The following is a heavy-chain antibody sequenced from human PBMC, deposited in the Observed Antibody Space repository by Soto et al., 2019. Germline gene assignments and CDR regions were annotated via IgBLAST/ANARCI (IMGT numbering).Heavy chain of an antibody. J-gene: IGHJ6*02. CDR2: ISYDGNNK. Sequence: QVQLVESGGGVVQPGRSLRLSCAASGFTFSSYAMHWVRQAPGKGLEWVAVISYDGNNKYYADSVKGRFTISRDNSKNTLYLQMNSLRAEGTAVYYCARGGRGMDVWGQGTTVTVSS. CDR3: ARGGRGMDV. CDR1: GFTFSSYA. D-gene: IGHD3-16*01. V-gene: IGHV3-30-3*01.